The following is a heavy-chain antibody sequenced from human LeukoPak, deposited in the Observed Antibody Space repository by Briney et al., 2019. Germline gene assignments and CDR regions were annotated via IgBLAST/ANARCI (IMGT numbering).Heavy chain of an antibody. Sequence: KPSGTLSLTCAVSGGSISSSNWWSWVRQPPGKGLEWIGESYHSGSTYYNPSLKSRVTISVDKSKNQFSLKLSSVTAADTAVYYCARILRGYTYGLLYYYMDVWGKGTTVTISS. V-gene: IGHV4-4*02. CDR2: SYHSGST. J-gene: IGHJ6*03. D-gene: IGHD5-18*01. CDR1: GGSISSSNW. CDR3: ARILRGYTYGLLYYYMDV.